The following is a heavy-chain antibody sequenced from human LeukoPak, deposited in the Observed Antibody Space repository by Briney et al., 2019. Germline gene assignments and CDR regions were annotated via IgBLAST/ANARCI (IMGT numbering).Heavy chain of an antibody. CDR3: ARQRAFDY. D-gene: IGHD5-24*01. CDR1: GFAVSNNY. J-gene: IGHJ4*02. V-gene: IGHV3-53*01. CDR2: IYSDGGT. Sequence: GGSLRLSCAVSGFAVSNNYMSWVRQAPGKGLEWVSVIYSDGGTYYADSVKGRFTTSRDNSKNTVYLQMNSLRAEDSAVYYCARQRAFDYWGQGALVTVSS.